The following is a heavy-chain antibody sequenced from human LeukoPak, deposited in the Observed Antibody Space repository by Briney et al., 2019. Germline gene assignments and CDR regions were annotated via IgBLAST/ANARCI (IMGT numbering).Heavy chain of an antibody. V-gene: IGHV1-69*05. D-gene: IGHD6-13*01. J-gene: IGHJ3*02. Sequence: SVKVSCKASGGTFSSYAISWVRQAPGQGLEWMGGIIPIFGTANYAQKFQGRVTITTDESTSTAYMELSSLRSEDTAVYYCARAQLVAAAGTGHDAFDIWGQGTMVTVSS. CDR3: ARAQLVAAAGTGHDAFDI. CDR2: IIPIFGTA. CDR1: GGTFSSYA.